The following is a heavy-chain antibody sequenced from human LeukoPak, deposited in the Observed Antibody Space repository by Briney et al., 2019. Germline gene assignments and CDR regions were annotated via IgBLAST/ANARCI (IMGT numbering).Heavy chain of an antibody. J-gene: IGHJ6*03. CDR1: GGSFSGYY. D-gene: IGHD1-1*01. Sequence: SETLSLTCAVSGGSFSGYYWSWIRQPPGKGLEGIGEINHSGSTNYNPSLKSRVTISVDTSKNQFSLKLSSVTAADTAVYYCAREGPRRPRMDVWGKGTTVTVSS. CDR2: INHSGST. CDR3: AREGPRRPRMDV. V-gene: IGHV4-34*01.